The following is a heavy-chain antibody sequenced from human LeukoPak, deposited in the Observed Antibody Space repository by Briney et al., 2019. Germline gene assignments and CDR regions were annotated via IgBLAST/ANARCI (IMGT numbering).Heavy chain of an antibody. CDR1: GFTFSSYG. J-gene: IGHJ4*02. Sequence: GGSLRLSCAASGFTFSSYGMHWVRQAPGKGLEWVAFIRYDGSNKYYADSVKGRFTISRDNSKNTLYLQMNSLRAEDTTVYYCAKDSGYCSSTSCSDHYWGQGTLVTVSS. D-gene: IGHD2-2*01. CDR3: AKDSGYCSSTSCSDHY. CDR2: IRYDGSNK. V-gene: IGHV3-30*02.